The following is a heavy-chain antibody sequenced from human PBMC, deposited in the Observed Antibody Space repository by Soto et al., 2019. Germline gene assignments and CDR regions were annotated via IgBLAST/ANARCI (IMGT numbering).Heavy chain of an antibody. CDR3: ARGGLEPFDY. J-gene: IGHJ4*02. CDR1: RVPLENYW. CDR2: INDYGTTI. D-gene: IGHD1-1*01. Sequence: SAGSPRLCCSASRVPLENYWMHWVRQAPGKGLVWVSRINDYGTTINYAESVEGRFIISRDDAKSEVYLQMNNLRAEDSAVYYCARGGLEPFDYWGQGALVTVSS. V-gene: IGHV3-74*01.